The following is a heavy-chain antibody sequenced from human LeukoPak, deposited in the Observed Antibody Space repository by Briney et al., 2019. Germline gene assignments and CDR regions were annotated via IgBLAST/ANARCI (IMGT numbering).Heavy chain of an antibody. CDR1: GFTFTCCW. CDR3: ARVPGRTRYFDS. V-gene: IGHV3-7*01. Sequence: GGSLRLSCAASGFTFTCCWMSWVRQTPGKGLEWVASIKQDGREKFYADSVQGRFTIFRDNAKNSLYLQVNSLRAEDTAVYYCARVPGRTRYFDSWGQGILVTVSS. CDR2: IKQDGREK. J-gene: IGHJ4*02. D-gene: IGHD1-26*01.